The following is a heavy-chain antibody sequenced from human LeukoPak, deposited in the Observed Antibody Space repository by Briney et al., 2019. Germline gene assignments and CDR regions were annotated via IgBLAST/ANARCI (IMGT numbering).Heavy chain of an antibody. V-gene: IGHV3-74*01. J-gene: IGHJ4*02. CDR3: ARLPTFYYDSSHYHYDY. Sequence: GGSLRLSCAASGLTFSSHWMHWVRQAPGKGLVWVSRITNDGSSTTYADSVKGRFTISRDKSKNTLYLQMNSLRAEDTAVYYCARLPTFYYDSSHYHYDYWGQGTLVTVSS. CDR1: GLTFSSHW. D-gene: IGHD3-22*01. CDR2: ITNDGSST.